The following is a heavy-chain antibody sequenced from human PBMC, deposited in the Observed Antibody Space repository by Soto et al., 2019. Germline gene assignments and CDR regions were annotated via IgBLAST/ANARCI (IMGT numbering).Heavy chain of an antibody. V-gene: IGHV3-30*18. CDR2: ISYDGSNK. Sequence: LRLSCAASGFTFSSYGLHWVRQAPGKGLEWVAVISYDGSNKYYADSVKGRFTISRDNSKNTLYLQMNSLRAEDTAVYYCAKDSYYDFWSGYPPLYYGMDVWGQGTTVTVSS. J-gene: IGHJ6*02. D-gene: IGHD3-3*01. CDR1: GFTFSSYG. CDR3: AKDSYYDFWSGYPPLYYGMDV.